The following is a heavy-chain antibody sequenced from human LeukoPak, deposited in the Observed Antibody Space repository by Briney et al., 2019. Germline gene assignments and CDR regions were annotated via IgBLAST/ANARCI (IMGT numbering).Heavy chain of an antibody. CDR1: GGSISSYY. CDR2: IYYSGST. D-gene: IGHD3-3*01. Sequence: SETLSLTCTVSGGSISSYYWSWIRQPPGKGLEWIGYIYYSGSTNYNPSLKSRATISVDTSKNQFSLKLSSVTAADTAVYYCARAPLGHTVDFWSGSYYFDYWGQGTLVTVSS. J-gene: IGHJ4*02. CDR3: ARAPLGHTVDFWSGSYYFDY. V-gene: IGHV4-59*01.